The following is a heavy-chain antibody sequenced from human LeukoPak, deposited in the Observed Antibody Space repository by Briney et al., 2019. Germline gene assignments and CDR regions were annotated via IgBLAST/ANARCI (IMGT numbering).Heavy chain of an antibody. V-gene: IGHV3-11*01. CDR1: GFTFSDYY. J-gene: IGHJ3*02. Sequence: GGSLRLSCAASGFTFSDYYMNWIRQAPGKGLEWVSYISRSGGTIYYADSVKGRFTISRDNSKNTLYLQMISLRAEDTAVYYCAKGIGLANDAFDIWGQGTMVTVSS. CDR2: ISRSGGTI. D-gene: IGHD1-26*01. CDR3: AKGIGLANDAFDI.